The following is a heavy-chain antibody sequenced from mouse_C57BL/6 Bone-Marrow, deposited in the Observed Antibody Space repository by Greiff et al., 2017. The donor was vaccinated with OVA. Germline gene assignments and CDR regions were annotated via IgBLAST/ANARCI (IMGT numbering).Heavy chain of an antibody. CDR3: ARDYSNYVGFAY. CDR1: GYTFTSYW. J-gene: IGHJ3*01. D-gene: IGHD2-5*01. CDR2: IYPGSGST. V-gene: IGHV1-55*01. Sequence: VQLQHPGAELVKPGASVKMSCKASGYTFTSYWITWVKQRPGQGLEWIGDIYPGSGSTNYNEKFKSKATLTVDTSSSTAYMQLSSLTSEDSAVYYCARDYSNYVGFAYWGQGTLVTVSA.